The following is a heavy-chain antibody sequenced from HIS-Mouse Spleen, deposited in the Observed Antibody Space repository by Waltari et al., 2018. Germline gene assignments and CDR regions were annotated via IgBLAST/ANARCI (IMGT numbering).Heavy chain of an antibody. CDR3: AKGGLMVYAIGDY. CDR2: IWYDGSNK. CDR1: GFTFSSYG. V-gene: IGHV3-33*06. J-gene: IGHJ4*02. D-gene: IGHD2-8*01. Sequence: QVQLVESGGGVVQPGRSLRLSCAASGFTFSSYGMHWVRQAPGKGRRLGGVIWYDGSNKYYADSVKGRFTISRDNSKNTLYLQMNSLRAEDTAVYYCAKGGLMVYAIGDYWGQGTLVTVSS.